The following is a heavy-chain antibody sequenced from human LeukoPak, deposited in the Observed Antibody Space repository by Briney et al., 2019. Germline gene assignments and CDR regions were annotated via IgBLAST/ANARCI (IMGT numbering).Heavy chain of an antibody. CDR2: IRYDGSNK. CDR3: AKDTRGYSSSPDY. CDR1: GFTFSSYG. V-gene: IGHV3-30*02. J-gene: IGHJ4*02. Sequence: AGGSLRLSCAASGFTFSSYGMHWVRQAPGKGLEWVAFIRYDGSNKYYADSVKGRFTISRDNSKNTLYLQMNSLRAEDTAVYYCAKDTRGYSSSPDYWGQGTLVTVSS. D-gene: IGHD6-13*01.